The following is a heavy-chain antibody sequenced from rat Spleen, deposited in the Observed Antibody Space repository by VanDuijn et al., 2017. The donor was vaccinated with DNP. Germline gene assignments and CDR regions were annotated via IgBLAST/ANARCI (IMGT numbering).Heavy chain of an antibody. CDR2: IWSGGST. Sequence: QVQLKESGPGLVQPSQTLSLTCTVSGFSLISNGVTWVRQPPGKGLEWIGAIWSGGSTDYNSALKSRLSISRDTSKSQVLLKMNSLQTEDTAMYFCARYYSGDYWYFDFWGPGTMVTVSS. CDR3: ARYYSGDYWYFDF. V-gene: IGHV2-16*01. D-gene: IGHD1-1*01. CDR1: GFSLISNG. J-gene: IGHJ1*01.